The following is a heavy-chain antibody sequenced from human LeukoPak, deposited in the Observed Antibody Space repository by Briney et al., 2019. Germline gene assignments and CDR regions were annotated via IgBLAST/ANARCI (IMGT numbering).Heavy chain of an antibody. V-gene: IGHV1-18*01. CDR1: GYTFTSYG. Sequence: ASVKVSCKASGYTFTSYGISWVRQAPGQGLEWMGWISPYNGNTNYAQNLQGRVTMTTDTSTSTAYMELRSLRSDDTAVYYCARDWEYCSGGSCYSGENWSDPWGQGTLVTVSS. CDR3: ARDWEYCSGGSCYSGENWSDP. J-gene: IGHJ5*02. D-gene: IGHD2-15*01. CDR2: ISPYNGNT.